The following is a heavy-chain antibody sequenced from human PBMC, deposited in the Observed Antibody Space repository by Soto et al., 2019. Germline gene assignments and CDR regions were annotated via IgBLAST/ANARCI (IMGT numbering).Heavy chain of an antibody. D-gene: IGHD3-22*01. CDR2: IYSGGST. V-gene: IGHV3-53*01. CDR1: GFTVSSNY. CDR3: ARNYDSTAGGAFDI. Sequence: EVQLVESGGGLIQPGGSLRLSCAASGFTVSSNYMSWVRQAPGKGLEWVSVIYSGGSTYYADSVKGRFTISRDNSKNTLYLQMTSLSAEDTAVYYCARNYDSTAGGAFDIWGQGTMVTVSS. J-gene: IGHJ3*02.